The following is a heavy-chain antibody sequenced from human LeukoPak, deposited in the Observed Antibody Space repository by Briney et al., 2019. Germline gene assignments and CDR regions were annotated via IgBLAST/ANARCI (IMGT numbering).Heavy chain of an antibody. D-gene: IGHD3-22*01. CDR3: ARERPMIPGNMIVVVITTNWFDP. V-gene: IGHV1-2*04. Sequence: GASAKVSCKASGYTFTGYYMHWVRQAPGQGLEWMGWINPNSGGTNYAQKFQGWVTMTRDTSISTAYMELSRLRSDDTAVYYCARERPMIPGNMIVVVITTNWFDPWGQGTLVTVSS. J-gene: IGHJ5*02. CDR2: INPNSGGT. CDR1: GYTFTGYY.